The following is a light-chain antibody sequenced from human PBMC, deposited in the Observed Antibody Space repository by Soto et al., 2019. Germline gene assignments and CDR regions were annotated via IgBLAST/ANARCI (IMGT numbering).Light chain of an antibody. V-gene: IGKV3-11*01. CDR3: QQSSNWPPSIT. CDR1: QSVSSY. CDR2: DTS. J-gene: IGKJ5*01. Sequence: EIVLTQSPATLSLSPVDTATVSCRASQSVSSYLAWYQQTPGQAPRLLIYDTSNRATGIPARFSGSGSGTDFTLTISGLEPEDFAVYYCQQSSNWPPSITFGQGTRLEIK.